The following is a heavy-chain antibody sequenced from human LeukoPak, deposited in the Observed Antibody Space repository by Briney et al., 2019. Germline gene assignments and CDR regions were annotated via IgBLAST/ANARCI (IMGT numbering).Heavy chain of an antibody. V-gene: IGHV3-7*01. CDR2: IKQDESEK. CDR1: GFIFRSYS. CDR3: ARAVLPDESVYRPFDY. D-gene: IGHD5/OR15-5a*01. J-gene: IGHJ4*02. Sequence: GGSLRLFCVASGFIFRSYSMTWVRQAPGKGLEWVANIKQDESEKYYVDSVKGRFTISRDNVKDSLYLQMNSLGVEDTAVYYCARAVLPDESVYRPFDYWGPGILVTVSS.